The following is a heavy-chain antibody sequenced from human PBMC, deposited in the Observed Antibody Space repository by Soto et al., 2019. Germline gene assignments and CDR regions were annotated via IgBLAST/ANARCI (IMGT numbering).Heavy chain of an antibody. CDR2: IIPIFGTA. CDR1: GGTFSSYA. J-gene: IGHJ4*02. D-gene: IGHD3-22*01. CDR3: ASGYYDSSGSYSDY. Sequence: ASVKVSCKASGGTFSSYAISWVRQAPGQGLEWMGGIIPIFGTANYAQKFQGRVTITADESTSTAYMELSSLRSEDTAVYYCASGYYDSSGSYSDYWGQGTLVTVSS. V-gene: IGHV1-69*13.